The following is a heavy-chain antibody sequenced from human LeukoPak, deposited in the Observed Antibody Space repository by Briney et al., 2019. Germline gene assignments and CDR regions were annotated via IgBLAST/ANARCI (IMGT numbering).Heavy chain of an antibody. CDR2: IYYSGST. CDR1: GGSISSGDYY. V-gene: IGHV4-30-4*08. CDR3: ASEDVYWYFDL. Sequence: SETLSLTCTVSGGSISSGDYYWSWIRQPPGKGLEWIGYIYYSGSTYYNPSLKSRVTISVDTSKNQFSLKLSSVTAADTAVYYCASEDVYWYFDLWGRGTLVTVSS. J-gene: IGHJ2*01.